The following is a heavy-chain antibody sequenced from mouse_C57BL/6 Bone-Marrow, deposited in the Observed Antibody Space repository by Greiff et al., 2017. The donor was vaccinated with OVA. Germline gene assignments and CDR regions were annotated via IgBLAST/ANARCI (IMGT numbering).Heavy chain of an antibody. Sequence: VQLQQSGAELVKPGASVKISCKASGYAFSSYWMNWVKQRPGKGLEWIGQIYPGDGDTNYNGKFKGKATLTADKSSSPAYMQLISLTSEDSAVYFCARVEGYYYGSSLMDYWGQGTSVTVSS. CDR2: IYPGDGDT. CDR1: GYAFSSYW. CDR3: ARVEGYYYGSSLMDY. J-gene: IGHJ4*01. D-gene: IGHD1-1*01. V-gene: IGHV1-80*01.